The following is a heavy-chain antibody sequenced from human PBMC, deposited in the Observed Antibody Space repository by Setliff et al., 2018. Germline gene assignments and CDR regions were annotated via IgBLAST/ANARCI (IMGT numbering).Heavy chain of an antibody. CDR2: IYSSGST. CDR3: ARHKVIKKEFIRLTWFDP. Sequence: TSETLSLTCTVSGGSISSDYWSWIRQPPGKGLEWIGYIYSSGSTKYNPSLKSRVTISVDTSKNQFSLKLNSVTAADTAVYYCARHKVIKKEFIRLTWFDPWGQGTPVTVSS. J-gene: IGHJ5*02. D-gene: IGHD3-10*01. V-gene: IGHV4-4*08. CDR1: GGSISSDY.